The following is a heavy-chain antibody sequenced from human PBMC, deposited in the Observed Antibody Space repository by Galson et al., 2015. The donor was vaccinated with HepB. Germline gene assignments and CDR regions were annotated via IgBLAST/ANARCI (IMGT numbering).Heavy chain of an antibody. V-gene: IGHV2-5*01. CDR3: ARSWGLVGPYFDN. Sequence: PALVKPTQTLTLTCTFPGFSLRTSGVGVGWVRQSPGKALEWLAVIYWSDDKRYSPSLRSRLTITKDTFKKQVVLTMTNLDPMDTATYYCARSWGLVGPYFDNWGQGTLVTVSS. J-gene: IGHJ4*02. CDR1: GFSLRTSGVG. CDR2: IYWSDDK. D-gene: IGHD2-8*02.